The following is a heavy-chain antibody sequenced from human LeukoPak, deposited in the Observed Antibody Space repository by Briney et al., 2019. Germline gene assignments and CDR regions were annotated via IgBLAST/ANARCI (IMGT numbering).Heavy chain of an antibody. J-gene: IGHJ6*03. CDR3: ARDCSSTSCYMDV. Sequence: GASVKVSCKASGYTFISYDINWVRQVSGQGLEWMGIINPSGGSTSYAQKFRGRVTMTRDMSTSTVYMELSSLRSEDTAVYYCARDCSSTSCYMDVWGKGTTVTVSS. D-gene: IGHD2-2*01. CDR1: GYTFISYD. CDR2: INPSGGST. V-gene: IGHV1-46*01.